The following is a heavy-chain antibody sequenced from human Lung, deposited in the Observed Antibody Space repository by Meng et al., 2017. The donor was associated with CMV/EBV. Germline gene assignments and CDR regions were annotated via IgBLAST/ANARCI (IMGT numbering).Heavy chain of an antibody. D-gene: IGHD1-14*01. CDR1: GGSSYGDN. Sequence: QVQRREAGAGLAERSVHLSLTCTVSGGSSYGDNCRWLGHAAGMGLEWIGPIYNRGNTNYHPSLKSRATMSVETSKNQFSLQMSCVTAANTVVYFCARDMHREVGIPDYWGQGTLVTVSS. CDR3: ARDMHREVGIPDY. J-gene: IGHJ4*02. CDR2: IYNRGNT. V-gene: IGHV4-4*07.